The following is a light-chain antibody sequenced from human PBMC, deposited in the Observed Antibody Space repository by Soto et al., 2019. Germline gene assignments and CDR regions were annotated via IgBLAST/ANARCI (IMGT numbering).Light chain of an antibody. Sequence: NQLTQSPSSLAASVLDIVAITCGASQAISSALALYQQKPGKPPKLLIYDASTLQSGVPSRFSGTASGTDFTLTINSLQPEDFATYYCQQFNNWPVTFGPGTKVDI. CDR3: QQFNNWPVT. CDR2: DAS. V-gene: IGKV1D-13*01. CDR1: QAISSA. J-gene: IGKJ3*01.